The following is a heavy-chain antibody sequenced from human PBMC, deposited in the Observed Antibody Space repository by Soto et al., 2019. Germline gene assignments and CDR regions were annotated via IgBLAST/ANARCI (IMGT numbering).Heavy chain of an antibody. CDR1: GGSFSGYY. CDR3: ARGPTTVIYYYYYGMDV. CDR2: INHSGST. D-gene: IGHD4-4*01. Sequence: PSETLSLTCAVYGGSFSGYYWSWIRQPPGKGLEWIGEINHSGSTTYNPSLKSRVTISVDTSKNQFSLKLSSVTAADTAVYYCARGPTTVIYYYYYGMDVWGQGTTVTVSS. J-gene: IGHJ6*02. V-gene: IGHV4-34*01.